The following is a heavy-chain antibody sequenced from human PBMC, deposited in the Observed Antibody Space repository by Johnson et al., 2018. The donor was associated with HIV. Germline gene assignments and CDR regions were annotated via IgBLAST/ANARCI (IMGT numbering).Heavy chain of an antibody. J-gene: IGHJ3*02. CDR3: AKEVPVYSYGYYDAFDI. CDR1: GITFSSYG. CDR2: IRYDGSNK. D-gene: IGHD5-18*01. Sequence: QVQLVESGGGVVQPGGSLRLSCAASGITFSSYGMHWVRQAPGRGLEWVAFIRYDGSNKYYADSVKGRFTISRDNSKNTLDLQMNSLRAEDTAVYYCAKEVPVYSYGYYDAFDIWGQGTMVTVS. V-gene: IGHV3-30*02.